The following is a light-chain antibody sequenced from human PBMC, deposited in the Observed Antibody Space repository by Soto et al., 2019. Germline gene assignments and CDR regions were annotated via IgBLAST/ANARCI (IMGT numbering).Light chain of an antibody. Sequence: QSALTQPASVSGSPGHSITISCTGTSSDVGSYNFVSWYQQLPGKAPKLMIYEVSNRPSGVSNRFSGSKSGNTASLTISGLQAEDEADYYCSSYTTSSNYVFGSGTKVTAL. CDR1: SSDVGSYNF. CDR2: EVS. CDR3: SSYTTSSNYV. V-gene: IGLV2-14*01. J-gene: IGLJ1*01.